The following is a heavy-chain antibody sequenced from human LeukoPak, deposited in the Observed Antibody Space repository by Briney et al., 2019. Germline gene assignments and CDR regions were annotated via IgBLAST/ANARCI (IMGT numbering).Heavy chain of an antibody. Sequence: GGSLRLSCAASGFTFSDYYMSRIRQAPGKGLEWVSYISSSGSTIYYADSVKGRFTISRDNAKNSLYLQMNSLRAEDTAVYYCARVGVYYYDSSGYSNWFDPWGQGTLVTVSS. V-gene: IGHV3-11*01. D-gene: IGHD3-22*01. CDR3: ARVGVYYYDSSGYSNWFDP. CDR2: ISSSGSTI. CDR1: GFTFSDYY. J-gene: IGHJ5*02.